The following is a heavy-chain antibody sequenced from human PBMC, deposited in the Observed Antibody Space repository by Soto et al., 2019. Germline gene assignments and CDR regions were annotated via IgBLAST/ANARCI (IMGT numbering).Heavy chain of an antibody. Sequence: EVQLVESGGGLVKPGGSLRLSCAASGFTFSNAWMSWVRQAPGKGLEWVGRIKSKTDGGTTDYAAPVKGRFTISRDDSKNTLYLQMNSLKTEDTAVYYCTKEWAVAGTYAFDIWGQGTMVTVSS. V-gene: IGHV3-15*01. CDR2: IKSKTDGGTT. CDR1: GFTFSNAW. D-gene: IGHD6-19*01. CDR3: TKEWAVAGTYAFDI. J-gene: IGHJ3*02.